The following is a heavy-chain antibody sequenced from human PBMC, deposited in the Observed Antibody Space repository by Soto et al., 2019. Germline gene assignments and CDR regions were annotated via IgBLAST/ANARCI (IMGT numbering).Heavy chain of an antibody. CDR3: AGFPHIVVVTAIHSVEYFQH. CDR2: ISSSGSTI. Sequence: QVQLVESGGGLVKPGGSLRLSCAASGFTFSDYYMSWIRQAPGKGLEWVSYISSSGSTIYYADSVKGRFTISRDNAKNSLYLQMNSLRAEDTAVYYCAGFPHIVVVTAIHSVEYFQHWGQGTLVTVSS. J-gene: IGHJ1*01. V-gene: IGHV3-11*01. D-gene: IGHD2-21*02. CDR1: GFTFSDYY.